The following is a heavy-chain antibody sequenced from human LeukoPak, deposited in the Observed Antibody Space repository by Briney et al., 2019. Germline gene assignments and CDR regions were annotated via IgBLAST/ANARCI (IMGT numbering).Heavy chain of an antibody. V-gene: IGHV3-48*03. CDR3: ARRLD. CDR2: ISSSGTTK. J-gene: IGHJ4*02. Sequence: GGSLRLSCAASGFTFSSYEMNWVRQAPGEGLEWVSYISSSGTTKYYADSVKGRFTISRDNAKNSLYMQMNSLRAEDTAVYYCARRLDWGRGTLVTVSS. CDR1: GFTFSSYE.